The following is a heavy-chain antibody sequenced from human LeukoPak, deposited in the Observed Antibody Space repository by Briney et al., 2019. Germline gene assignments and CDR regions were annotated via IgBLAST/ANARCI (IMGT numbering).Heavy chain of an antibody. J-gene: IGHJ4*02. CDR2: ISYDGSTK. CDR1: GFTFSSSG. Sequence: GRSLRLSCAASGFTFSSSGMHWVRRAPGKGLEWVSVISYDGSTKYYADSVKGRFTISRDNSKNTLYLQMNSLRAEDTAVYYCAKDLGYFVYWGQGTLVTVSS. CDR3: AKDLGYFVY. V-gene: IGHV3-30*18. D-gene: IGHD3-16*01.